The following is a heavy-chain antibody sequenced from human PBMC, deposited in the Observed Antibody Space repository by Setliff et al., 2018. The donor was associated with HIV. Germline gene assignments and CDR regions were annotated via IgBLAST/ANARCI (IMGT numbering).Heavy chain of an antibody. Sequence: PGGSLRLSCAASGFTFSSYSMHWVRQAPGKGLVWVSRITGDGSSTRYADSVNGRFTISRDNAKNTMYLEMNSLRAEDTAVYYCTRDYAYDWNAVMDVWGKGTTVTVS. CDR3: TRDYAYDWNAVMDV. CDR2: ITGDGSST. D-gene: IGHD1-20*01. V-gene: IGHV3-74*01. J-gene: IGHJ6*03. CDR1: GFTFSSYS.